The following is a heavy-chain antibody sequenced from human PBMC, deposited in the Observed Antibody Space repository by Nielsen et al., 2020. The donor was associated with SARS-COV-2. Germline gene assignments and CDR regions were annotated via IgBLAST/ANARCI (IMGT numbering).Heavy chain of an antibody. D-gene: IGHD2-15*01. CDR2: ISYDGSNK. CDR3: AKDQGGNYYYGMDV. V-gene: IGHV3-30*18. J-gene: IGHJ6*02. Sequence: GESLKISCAASGFTFSSYGMHWVRQAPGKGLEWVAVISYDGSNKYYADSVKGRFTISRDNSKNTLYLQMNSLKAEDTAVYYCAKDQGGNYYYGMDVWGQGTTVTVSS. CDR1: GFTFSSYG.